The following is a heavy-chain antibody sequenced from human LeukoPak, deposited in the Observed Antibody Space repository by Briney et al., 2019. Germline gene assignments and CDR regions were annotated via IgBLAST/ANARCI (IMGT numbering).Heavy chain of an antibody. CDR3: ASSYDSSGYYFFDY. J-gene: IGHJ4*02. Sequence: GGSLRLSCAASGFTVSSNYMSWVRQAPGKGLEWVSVIYSGGSTYYADSVKGRFTISRDNSKNTLYLQMNGLRAEDTAVYYCASSYDSSGYYFFDYWGQGTLVTVSS. V-gene: IGHV3-53*01. CDR1: GFTVSSNY. D-gene: IGHD3-22*01. CDR2: IYSGGST.